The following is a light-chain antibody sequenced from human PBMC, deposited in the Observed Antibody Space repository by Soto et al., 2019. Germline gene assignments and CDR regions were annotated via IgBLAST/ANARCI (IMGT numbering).Light chain of an antibody. CDR1: SSDVGSYNL. CDR2: EGS. Sequence: QSALTQPASVSGSPGQSITISCTGTSSDVGSYNLVSWYQQHPGKAPKLMIYEGSQRPSGVSIRFSGSKSGNTASLTISGLQAEDEADYSCSSYAGSSTFAYVFGTGTKLTVL. CDR3: SSYAGSSTFAYV. J-gene: IGLJ1*01. V-gene: IGLV2-23*03.